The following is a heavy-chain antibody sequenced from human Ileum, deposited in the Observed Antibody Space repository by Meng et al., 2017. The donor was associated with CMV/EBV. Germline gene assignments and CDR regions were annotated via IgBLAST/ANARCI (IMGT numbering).Heavy chain of an antibody. V-gene: IGHV4-30-4*01. CDR3: ASGSPQLGYV. J-gene: IGHJ4*02. CDR1: GGSISSGDYY. Sequence: QVPLQESGPGLVKHSQTLYLTCTVSGGSISSGDYYWSWIRQPPGKGLEWIGYIYYSGSTYYNPSLKSRVTISADTSKNQFSLKLNSVTAADTAVYYCASGSPQLGYVWGQGTLVTVSS. D-gene: IGHD1-1*01. CDR2: IYYSGST.